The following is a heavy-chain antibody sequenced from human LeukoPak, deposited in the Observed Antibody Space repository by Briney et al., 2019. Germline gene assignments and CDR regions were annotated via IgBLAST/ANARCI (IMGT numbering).Heavy chain of an antibody. J-gene: IGHJ3*02. D-gene: IGHD2-2*02. CDR3: ARDKDIVVVPAAIKPPRRAFDI. Sequence: ASVKVSCKASGYTFTSYYMRWVRQAPGQGLEWMGIINPSGGSTSYAQKFQGRVTMTRDTSTSTVYMELSSLRSEDTAVYYCARDKDIVVVPAAIKPPRRAFDIWGQGTMVTVSS. CDR2: INPSGGST. CDR1: GYTFTSYY. V-gene: IGHV1-46*03.